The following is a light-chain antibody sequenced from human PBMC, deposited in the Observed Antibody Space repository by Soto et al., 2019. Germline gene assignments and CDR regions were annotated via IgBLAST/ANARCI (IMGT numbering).Light chain of an antibody. Sequence: QSALTQPASVSGSPGQSITISCTGTSSDVGGYNYVSWYQRHPGKAPKLMIYDVSNRPSGVSNRFSGSKSGNTASLTISGLQAEDEADYYCSSYKSSSIVFGTGTKLTVL. CDR2: DVS. CDR1: SSDVGGYNY. J-gene: IGLJ1*01. CDR3: SSYKSSSIV. V-gene: IGLV2-14*01.